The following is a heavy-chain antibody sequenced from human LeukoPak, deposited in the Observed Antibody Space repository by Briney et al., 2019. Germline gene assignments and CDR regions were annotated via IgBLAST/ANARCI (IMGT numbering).Heavy chain of an antibody. CDR1: GFTFSSYG. CDR2: IRYDGSNK. Sequence: QPGGSLRLSCAASGFTFSSYGMHWVRQAPGKGLEWVAFIRYDGSNKYYADSVKGRFTISRDNSKNTLYLQMNSLRAEDTAVYYCAKDHSEIAAAGTFFDYWGQGTLVTVSS. J-gene: IGHJ4*02. V-gene: IGHV3-30*02. CDR3: AKDHSEIAAAGTFFDY. D-gene: IGHD6-13*01.